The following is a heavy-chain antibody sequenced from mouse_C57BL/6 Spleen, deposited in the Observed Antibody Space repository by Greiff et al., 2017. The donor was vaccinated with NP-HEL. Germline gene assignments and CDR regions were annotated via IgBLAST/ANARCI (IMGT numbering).Heavy chain of an antibody. CDR1: GFTFSDYG. CDR2: ISSGSSTI. J-gene: IGHJ1*03. Sequence: EVNVVESGGGLVKPGGSLKLSCAASGFTFSDYGMHWVRQAPEKGLEWVAYISSGSSTIYYADTVKGRFTISRDNAKNTLFLQMTSLRAEDTAMYYCARWSSYWYFDVWGTGTTVTVSS. CDR3: ARWSSYWYFDV. D-gene: IGHD1-1*01. V-gene: IGHV5-17*01.